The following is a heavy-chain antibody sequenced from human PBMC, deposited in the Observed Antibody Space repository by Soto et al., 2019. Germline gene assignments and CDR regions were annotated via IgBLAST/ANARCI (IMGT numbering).Heavy chain of an antibody. Sequence: ESGPTLVNPTQTLTLTCTFSGFSLNTSCLAVGWIRQPPGKALEWLALIYWDDDKRYSPSLKSRLTITKDTSKNQVVLTMTNMDPVDTATYYCAGATCWYCEGGMDVWGQGTTVTVSS. CDR2: IYWDDDK. J-gene: IGHJ6*02. V-gene: IGHV2-5*02. D-gene: IGHD6-13*01. CDR3: AGATCWYCEGGMDV. CDR1: GFSLNTSCLA.